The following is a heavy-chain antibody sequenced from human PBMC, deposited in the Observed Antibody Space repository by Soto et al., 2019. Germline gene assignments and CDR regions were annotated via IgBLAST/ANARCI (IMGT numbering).Heavy chain of an antibody. D-gene: IGHD3-9*01. J-gene: IGHJ2*01. CDR1: GFTFSSYA. V-gene: IGHV3-30-3*01. CDR3: ARPVLGRYFDWLPLPRYWYFDL. Sequence: VQLVESGGGLVQPGGSLRLSCAASGFTFSSYAMHWVRQAPGKGLEWVAVISYDGSNKYYADSVKGRFTISRDNSKNTLYLQMNSLRAEDTAVYYCARPVLGRYFDWLPLPRYWYFDLWGRGTLVTVSS. CDR2: ISYDGSNK.